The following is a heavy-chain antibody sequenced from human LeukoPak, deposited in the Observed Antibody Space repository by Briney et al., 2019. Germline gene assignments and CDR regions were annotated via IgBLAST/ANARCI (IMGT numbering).Heavy chain of an antibody. CDR1: GGSISSGDYY. V-gene: IGHV4-30-4*01. Sequence: SQTLSLTCTVSGGSISSGDYYWSWIRQPPGKGLEWIAYMYYSGSTYYNPSLKSRVTMSADTSKNQLSLKLSSVTAADTAAYYCARPYYYDSRIDPWGEGILVTVSS. CDR2: MYYSGST. J-gene: IGHJ5*02. CDR3: ARPYYYDSRIDP. D-gene: IGHD3-22*01.